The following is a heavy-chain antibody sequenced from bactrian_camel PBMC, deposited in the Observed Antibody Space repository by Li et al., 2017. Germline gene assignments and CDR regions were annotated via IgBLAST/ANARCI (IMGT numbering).Heavy chain of an antibody. D-gene: IGHD5*01. V-gene: IGHV3S53*01. J-gene: IGHJ4*01. CDR1: SHTYKMGC. Sequence: HVQLVESGGGSVQAGESLRLSCIDASHTYKMGCMAWFRQRPGKDREGVASISVDGYKSYPDSVKGRFTISKDDLKDTLYLQMNSLKPEDTAMYYCAADSVGRCRARGWVERPSVAAYDYWGQGTQVTVS. CDR3: AADSVGRCRARGWVERPSVAAYDY. CDR2: ISVDGYK.